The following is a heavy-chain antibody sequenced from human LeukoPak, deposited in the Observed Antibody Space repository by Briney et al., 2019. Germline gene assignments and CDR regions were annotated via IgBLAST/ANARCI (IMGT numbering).Heavy chain of an antibody. D-gene: IGHD3-10*01. J-gene: IGHJ4*02. CDR3: AHTTYYYGLGSAFFFDY. CDR1: GFSLSSSGVG. CDR2: IYWNDDK. Sequence: ESGPTLVNPTQTLTLTCSFSGFSLSSSGVGVGWIRQPPGKALEWLALIYWNDDKTYSPSLKSRVTITKDTSKNQLVLTMTNMDPVDAATYYCAHTTYYYGLGSAFFFDYWGQGTLVTVSS. V-gene: IGHV2-5*01.